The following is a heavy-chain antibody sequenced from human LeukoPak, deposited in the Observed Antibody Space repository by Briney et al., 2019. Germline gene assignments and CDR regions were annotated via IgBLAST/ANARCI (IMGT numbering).Heavy chain of an antibody. D-gene: IGHD5-24*01. Sequence: TLSLNCTVSGGSISSGGYYWSWIRQHPGKGLEWIGYIYYSGSTYYNPSLKSRVTISVDTSKNQFSLKLSSVTAADTAVYYCARELLMTTMNWFDPWGQGTLVTVSS. V-gene: IGHV4-31*03. CDR3: ARELLMTTMNWFDP. J-gene: IGHJ5*02. CDR2: IYYSGST. CDR1: GGSISSGGYY.